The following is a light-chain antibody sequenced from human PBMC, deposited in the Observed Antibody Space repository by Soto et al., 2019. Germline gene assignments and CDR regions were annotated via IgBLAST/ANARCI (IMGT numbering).Light chain of an antibody. CDR2: WAS. V-gene: IGKV4-1*01. CDR3: QQYYSTPRT. J-gene: IGKJ1*01. Sequence: DIVMTQSPDSLAVSLGERATINCKFSQSVLYSSNNKNYLAWYQQKPGQPPKLLIYWASTRESGVPDRFSGSGSGTDFPLTISSLQAEDVAVYYCQQYYSTPRTFDQGTKVEIK. CDR1: QSVLYSSNNKNY.